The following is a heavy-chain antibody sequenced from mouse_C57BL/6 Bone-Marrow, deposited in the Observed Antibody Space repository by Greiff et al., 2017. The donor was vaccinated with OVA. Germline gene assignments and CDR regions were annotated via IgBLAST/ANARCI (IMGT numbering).Heavy chain of an antibody. CDR3: TRYCGSSYFAY. CDR1: GYTFTDYE. CDR2: IDPETGGT. Sequence: QVQLQQSGAELVRPGASVTLSCKASGYTFTDYEMHWVKQTPVHGLEWIGAIDPETGGTAYNQKFKGKAILTADKSSSTAYMELRSLTSEDSAVYYCTRYCGSSYFAYWGQGTLVTVSA. D-gene: IGHD1-1*01. J-gene: IGHJ3*01. V-gene: IGHV1-15*01.